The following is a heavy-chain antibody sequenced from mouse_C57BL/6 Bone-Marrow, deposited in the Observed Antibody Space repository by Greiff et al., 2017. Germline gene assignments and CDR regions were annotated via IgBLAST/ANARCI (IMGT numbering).Heavy chain of an antibody. D-gene: IGHD2-1*01. J-gene: IGHJ4*01. Sequence: VQLQQSGPGLAKPSQTLSLTCSVTGYSITSDYWNCIRKFPGNKLEYMGYISYSGSTDYNPSLKRGITITRDTSKNQYYLQLNSVTTEDTATYSCAKGDYRNYDAMDYWGQGTSVTVSS. CDR1: GYSITSDY. CDR2: ISYSGST. V-gene: IGHV3-8*01. CDR3: AKGDYRNYDAMDY.